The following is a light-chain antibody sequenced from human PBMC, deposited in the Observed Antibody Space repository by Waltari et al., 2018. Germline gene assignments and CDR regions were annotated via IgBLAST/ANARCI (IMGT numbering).Light chain of an antibody. CDR3: SSYAGSKTYV. V-gene: IGLV2-8*01. Sequence: QSALTQPPSASGPPGQSVAISCTGTSSDVGAYNYVSWYQQHPGKAPKLMIYEVSKRPSGVPDRFSGSKSGNTASLTVSGLQAEDEADYYCSSYAGSKTYVFGTGTKVTAL. CDR2: EVS. CDR1: SSDVGAYNY. J-gene: IGLJ1*01.